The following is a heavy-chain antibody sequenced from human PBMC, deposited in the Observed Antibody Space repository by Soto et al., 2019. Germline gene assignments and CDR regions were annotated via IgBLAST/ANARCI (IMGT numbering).Heavy chain of an antibody. V-gene: IGHV3-73*01. CDR1: GFTFGDAA. Sequence: PXGSLRLSCAASGFTFGDAAIHWVRQASGKGLEWIGRIRSKANNYATTYAASVKGGITIFRDDSKSTAYLQMNSLKTEDTAVYYCTRHLASGSGDSDPPFDYWGQGTLVTVSS. J-gene: IGHJ4*02. CDR3: TRHLASGSGDSDPPFDY. D-gene: IGHD2-21*02. CDR2: IRSKANNYAT.